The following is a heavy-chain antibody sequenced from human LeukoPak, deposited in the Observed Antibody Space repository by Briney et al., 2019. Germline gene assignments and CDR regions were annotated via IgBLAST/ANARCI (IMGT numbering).Heavy chain of an antibody. CDR3: ARDLYYYGSGRYYGSYYYYGMDV. D-gene: IGHD3-10*01. V-gene: IGHV6-1*01. Sequence: SQTLSLTCAISGDSVSSNSAAWNWIRQSPSRGLEWLGRTYYRSKWYNDYAVSVKSRITINPDTSKDQFSLQLNSVTPEDTAVYYCARDLYYYGSGRYYGSYYYYGMDVWGKGTTVTVSS. CDR2: TYYRSKWYN. CDR1: GDSVSSNSAA. J-gene: IGHJ6*04.